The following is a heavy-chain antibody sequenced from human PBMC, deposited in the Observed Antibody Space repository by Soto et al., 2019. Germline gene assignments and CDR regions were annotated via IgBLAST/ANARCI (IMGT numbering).Heavy chain of an antibody. D-gene: IGHD5-12*01. CDR2: IYFTGST. CDR3: ARGLNSAASYYYGFDV. V-gene: IGHV4-61*01. J-gene: IGHJ6*02. CDR1: GVSVSGGSFY. Sequence: PSETLSLTCTVSGVSVSGGSFYWSWIRQPPGGGLEWIAYIYFTGSTNYNPSLESRVTISVDTSNNQFSLRLNSVTAADSAMYFCARGLNSAASYYYGFDVWGQGTTVTVSS.